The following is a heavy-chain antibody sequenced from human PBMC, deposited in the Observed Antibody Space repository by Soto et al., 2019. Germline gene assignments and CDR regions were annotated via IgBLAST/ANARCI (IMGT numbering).Heavy chain of an antibody. V-gene: IGHV1-69*13. Sequence: GDSGKVSFKASGGTFSSYAISLVRQAPGHGLEWMGGIIPIFGTANYAQKFQGRVTITADESTSTAYMELSSLRSEDTAVYYCARGKKGSRQLWSSYYYYGMDVWGQGTTVTVS. CDR3: ARGKKGSRQLWSSYYYYGMDV. CDR2: IIPIFGTA. D-gene: IGHD5-18*01. J-gene: IGHJ6*01. CDR1: GGTFSSYA.